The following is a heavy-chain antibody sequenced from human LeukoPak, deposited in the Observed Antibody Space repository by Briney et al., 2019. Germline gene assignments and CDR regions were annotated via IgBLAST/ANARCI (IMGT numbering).Heavy chain of an antibody. D-gene: IGHD1-26*01. Sequence: GGSLRLSCSVSGFIFSSYAMHWVRQAPGKGLEWVAVISYDGNDKYYADSVKGRFTISRDSSENTLFLQMSSLRIEDTAVYYCARAYGSYSPWGLWGQGTLVTVSS. CDR2: ISYDGNDK. CDR3: ARAYGSYSPWGL. V-gene: IGHV3-30-3*01. CDR1: GFIFSSYA. J-gene: IGHJ4*02.